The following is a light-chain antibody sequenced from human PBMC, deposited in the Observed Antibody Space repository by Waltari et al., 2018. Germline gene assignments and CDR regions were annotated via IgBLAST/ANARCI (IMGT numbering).Light chain of an antibody. CDR1: TGDFGAYNY. V-gene: IGLV2-14*01. CDR3: SSYTTSNGPYV. Sequence: QSALAQPASVSGSPGQSITISCTGITGDFGAYNYVSWYQQHPGKAPNLLFYEVSNRPSGVSDRFAGSKSGNTASLTISGLQVEDDCDYYCSSYTTSNGPYVFGSGTRSPS. J-gene: IGLJ1*01. CDR2: EVS.